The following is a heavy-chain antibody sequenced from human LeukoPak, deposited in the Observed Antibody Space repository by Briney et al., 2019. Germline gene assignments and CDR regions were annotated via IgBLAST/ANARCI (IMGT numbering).Heavy chain of an antibody. CDR3: ARAPVGSAWVMNLFDP. D-gene: IGHD6-19*01. J-gene: IGHJ5*02. V-gene: IGHV4-38-2*01. CDR1: GYSKHKEYY. CDR2: MYHSWST. Sequence: SETLSLTCGLSGYSKHKEYYRVWIRQPPGKGLEWIGSMYHSWSTYYNPSLKSRVTISVDTSKNQFSLKLSSVTAADTAVYYCARAPVGSAWVMNLFDPWGQGTLVTVSS.